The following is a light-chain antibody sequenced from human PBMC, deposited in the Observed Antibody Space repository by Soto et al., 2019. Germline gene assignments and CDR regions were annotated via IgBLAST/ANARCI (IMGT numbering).Light chain of an antibody. CDR1: QSISTW. J-gene: IGKJ1*01. CDR3: QHYFRYPWT. Sequence: DIQMTQSPSSLSASVGDRVKITCRASQSISTWLAWYQQQPGRAPRLLIYDASTLQGGVPSTFSGSGSGTEFTLTISSLQPDDFSSYYCQHYFRYPWTFGQGTKV. CDR2: DAS. V-gene: IGKV1-5*01.